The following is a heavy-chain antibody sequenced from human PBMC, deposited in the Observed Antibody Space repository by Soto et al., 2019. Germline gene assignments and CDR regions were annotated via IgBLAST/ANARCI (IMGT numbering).Heavy chain of an antibody. CDR2: VSGSGGST. D-gene: IGHD2-8*01. V-gene: IGHV3-23*01. J-gene: IGHJ4*02. Sequence: GGSLRLSCAASGFTFSSYAMSWVRQAPGKGLEWVSAVSGSGGSTSYADSVKGRFTISRDNSKNTLYLQMNSLRAEDTAVYYCAKDHSTPTHCTNGVCYRKPNFDYWGQGTLVTVSS. CDR3: AKDHSTPTHCTNGVCYRKPNFDY. CDR1: GFTFSSYA.